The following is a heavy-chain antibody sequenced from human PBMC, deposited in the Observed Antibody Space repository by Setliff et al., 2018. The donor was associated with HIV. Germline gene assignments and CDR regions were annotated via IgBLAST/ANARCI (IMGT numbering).Heavy chain of an antibody. V-gene: IGHV3-9*01. CDR1: GFTFSNYA. J-gene: IGHJ4*02. Sequence: PGGSMRLSCVAAGFTFSNYAMSWVRQPPGKGLEWVSGISWNSGTIAYADSVKGRFTISRDNAKNSLYLQMTSLGPDDTAFYYCVKGAATIHYGFEYWGQGDLVTVSS. CDR2: ISWNSGTI. D-gene: IGHD5-12*01. CDR3: VKGAATIHYGFEY.